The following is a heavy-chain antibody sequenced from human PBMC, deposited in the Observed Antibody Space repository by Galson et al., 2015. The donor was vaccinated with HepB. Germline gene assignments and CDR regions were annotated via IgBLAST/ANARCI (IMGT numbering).Heavy chain of an antibody. J-gene: IGHJ4*02. V-gene: IGHV3-30-3*01. CDR3: ARDRGIVAFDY. CDR1: GFTFSSYA. D-gene: IGHD3-22*01. CDR2: ISYDGSNK. Sequence: SLRLSCAASGFTFSSYAMHWVCQAPGKGLEWVAVISYDGSNKYYADSVKGRFTISRDNSKNTLYLQMNSLRAEDTAVYHCARDRGIVAFDYWGQGTLVTVSS.